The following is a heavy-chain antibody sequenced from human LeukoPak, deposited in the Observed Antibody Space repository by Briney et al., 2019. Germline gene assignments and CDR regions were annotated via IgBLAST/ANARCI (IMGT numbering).Heavy chain of an antibody. D-gene: IGHD6-25*01. CDR1: GFTVSSHY. CDR3: ARGLAAACSYYFDY. J-gene: IGHJ4*02. V-gene: IGHV3-66*01. CDR2: IYSGGRT. Sequence: GGSLRLSCAASGFTVSSHYMSWVRQAPGKGLEWVSVIYSGGRTYYAESVKGRFTISRDNSKNTIYLQMDSLRAEDTAVYHCARGLAAACSYYFDYWGQGTLVSVSS.